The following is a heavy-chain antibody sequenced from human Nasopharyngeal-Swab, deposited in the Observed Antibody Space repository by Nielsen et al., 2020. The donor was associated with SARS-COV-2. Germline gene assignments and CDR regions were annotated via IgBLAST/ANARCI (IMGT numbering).Heavy chain of an antibody. CDR2: ISYDGSN. D-gene: IGHD3/OR15-3a*01. J-gene: IGHJ4*02. CDR1: GFTFSSYP. Sequence: GESLKISCAASGFTFSSYPMHWVRQAPGKGLEWVAVISYDGSNNADSVKGRFTISRDNAKNTLYLQMDSLRAEDTAVYYCVRGSRDWRGADYWGQGTLVTVSS. CDR3: VRGSRDWRGADY. V-gene: IGHV3-30-3*01.